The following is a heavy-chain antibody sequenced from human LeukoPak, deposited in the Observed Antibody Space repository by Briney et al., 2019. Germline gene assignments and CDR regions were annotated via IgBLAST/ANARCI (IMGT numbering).Heavy chain of an antibody. D-gene: IGHD3-3*01. V-gene: IGHV4-4*07. Sequence: SETLSLTCTVSGGSISGYYWSWIRQPAGKGLEWIGRIYTSGSTNYNPSLKSRVTMSVDTSKNQFSLKLSSVTAADTAVYYCARSSYYDFWSGAYYFDYWGQGTLVTVSS. J-gene: IGHJ4*02. CDR1: GGSISGYY. CDR2: IYTSGST. CDR3: ARSSYYDFWSGAYYFDY.